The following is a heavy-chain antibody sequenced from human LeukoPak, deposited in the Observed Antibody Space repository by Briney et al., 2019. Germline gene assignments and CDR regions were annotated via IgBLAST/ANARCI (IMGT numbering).Heavy chain of an antibody. J-gene: IGHJ1*01. CDR3: ARDGHYDILTGYFQD. Sequence: GGSLRLSCAASGFTVSSNYMSWVRQAPGKGLEWVSVIYSDGSTYYADSVKGRFTISRDNSKNTLYLQMNSLRVEDTAVYYCARDGHYDILTGYFQDWGQGTLVTVSS. CDR2: IYSDGST. V-gene: IGHV3-53*01. CDR1: GFTVSSNY. D-gene: IGHD3-9*01.